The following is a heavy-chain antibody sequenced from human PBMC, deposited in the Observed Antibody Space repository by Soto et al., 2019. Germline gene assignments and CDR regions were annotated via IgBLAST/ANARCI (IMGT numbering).Heavy chain of an antibody. Sequence: PSETLSLTCTVSGGSISSGGYYWSWIRQHPGKGLEWIGYIYYSGSTYYNPSLRSRVTMSVDTSKNQFSLKLSSVTAADTAVYYCARDYSYYYYGMDVWGQGTTVTVSS. D-gene: IGHD4-4*01. J-gene: IGHJ6*02. CDR2: IYYSGST. V-gene: IGHV4-31*03. CDR1: GGSISSGGYY. CDR3: ARDYSYYYYGMDV.